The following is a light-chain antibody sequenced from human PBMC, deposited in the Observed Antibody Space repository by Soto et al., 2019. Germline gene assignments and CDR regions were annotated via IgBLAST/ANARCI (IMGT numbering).Light chain of an antibody. CDR2: GAS. V-gene: IGKV3-20*01. CDR3: QQYGTSPPT. CDR1: QSVSSNF. Sequence: EIVLTQSPGTLSLSPGERATLSCKASQSVSSNFLAWYQRKPGQAPMLLIYGASYRATDIPSRFSGSGSGADFTLTITRLDPEDFAVYYCQQYGTSPPTFGQGTKVEI. J-gene: IGKJ1*01.